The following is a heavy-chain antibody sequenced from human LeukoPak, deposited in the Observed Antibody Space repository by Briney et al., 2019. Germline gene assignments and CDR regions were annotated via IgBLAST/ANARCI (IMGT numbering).Heavy chain of an antibody. V-gene: IGHV4-4*07. J-gene: IGHJ4*02. Sequence: SETLSLTCTVSGVSISSYYWSWIRQPAGKGLEWIGRIYTSGSANYNPSLKSRVTMSVDTSKNQFSLKLSSVTAADTAVYYCARDSYYYDSSGYHFDYWGQGTLVTVSS. CDR2: IYTSGSA. CDR1: GVSISSYY. CDR3: ARDSYYYDSSGYHFDY. D-gene: IGHD3-22*01.